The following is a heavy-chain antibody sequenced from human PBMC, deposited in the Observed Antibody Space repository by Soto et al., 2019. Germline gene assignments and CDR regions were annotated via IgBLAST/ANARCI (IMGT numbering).Heavy chain of an antibody. CDR1: GYTFTSYG. Sequence: ASVKVSCKASGYTFTSYGISWVRQAPGQGLEWVGWISAYNGNTNYAQKLQGRVTMTTDTPTSTAYMELRSLRSDDTAVYYCARDAFSNYYDSSGYYRFDYWGQGTLVTVSS. V-gene: IGHV1-18*04. CDR2: ISAYNGNT. CDR3: ARDAFSNYYDSSGYYRFDY. J-gene: IGHJ4*02. D-gene: IGHD3-22*01.